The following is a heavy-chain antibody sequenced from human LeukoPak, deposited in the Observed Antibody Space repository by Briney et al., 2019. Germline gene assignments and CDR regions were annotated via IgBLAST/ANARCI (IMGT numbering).Heavy chain of an antibody. D-gene: IGHD6-6*01. CDR1: EFSVGSNY. CDR3: ARGIYSWYSSSHEYYYYYYYMDV. J-gene: IGHJ6*03. V-gene: IGHV3-23*01. CDR2: ISGSGGST. Sequence: GGSLRLSCAASEFSVGSNYMTWVRQAPGKGLEWVSAISGSGGSTYYADSVKGRFTISRDNSKNTLYLQMNSLRAEDTAVYYCARGIYSWYSSSHEYYYYYYYMDVWGKGTTVTVSS.